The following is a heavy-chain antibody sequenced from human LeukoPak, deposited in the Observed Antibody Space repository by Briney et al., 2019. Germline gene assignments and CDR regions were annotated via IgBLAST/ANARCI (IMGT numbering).Heavy chain of an antibody. CDR2: MNPNSGNT. CDR1: GYTFTSYD. Sequence: GASVKVSCKASGYTFTSYDINWVRQATAQGLEWMGWMNPNSGNTGYAQKFQGRVTITRNTSTSTAYMELRSLRSDDTAVYYCARGFYDSSGYYAFDYWGQGTLVTVSS. CDR3: ARGFYDSSGYYAFDY. V-gene: IGHV1-8*03. J-gene: IGHJ4*02. D-gene: IGHD3-22*01.